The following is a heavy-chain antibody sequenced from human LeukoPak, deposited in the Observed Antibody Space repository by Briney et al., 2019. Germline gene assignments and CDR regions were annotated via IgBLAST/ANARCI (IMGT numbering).Heavy chain of an antibody. J-gene: IGHJ4*02. Sequence: PSETLSLTCTVSGGSISSYYWSWIRQPAGKGLEWIGRIYSGGSTNYNPSLKSRVTMSVDSSNNQFSLKLSSVTAADTAVFYCARVRGVTNYYFDYWGQGTLVTVSS. CDR3: ARVRGVTNYYFDY. CDR2: IYSGGST. CDR1: GGSISSYY. D-gene: IGHD3-10*01. V-gene: IGHV4-4*07.